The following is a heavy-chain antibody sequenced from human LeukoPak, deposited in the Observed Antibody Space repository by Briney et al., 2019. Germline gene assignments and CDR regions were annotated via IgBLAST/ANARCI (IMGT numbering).Heavy chain of an antibody. D-gene: IGHD2-2*01. Sequence: PGGSPRLSCAASGFTFSSYAMHWVRQAPGKGLEWVAVISYDGSNKYYADSVEGRFTISRDNSKNTLYLQMNSLRAEDTAVYYCARDLGYCSSTSCPALDYWGQGTLVTVSS. CDR3: ARDLGYCSSTSCPALDY. CDR1: GFTFSSYA. V-gene: IGHV3-30*01. CDR2: ISYDGSNK. J-gene: IGHJ4*02.